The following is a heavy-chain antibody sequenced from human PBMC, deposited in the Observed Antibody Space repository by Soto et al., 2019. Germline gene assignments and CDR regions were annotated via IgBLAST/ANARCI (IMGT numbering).Heavy chain of an antibody. CDR1: GFTFSSYS. Sequence: GVSLRLSCAASGFTFSSYSMNWVRQAPGKGLEWVSSISSSSSYIYYADSVKGRFTISRDNAKNSLYLQMNSLRAEDTAVYYCARDICSGGSCYSAASHDWFDPWGQGTLVTVSS. CDR2: ISSSSSYI. V-gene: IGHV3-21*01. D-gene: IGHD2-15*01. CDR3: ARDICSGGSCYSAASHDWFDP. J-gene: IGHJ5*02.